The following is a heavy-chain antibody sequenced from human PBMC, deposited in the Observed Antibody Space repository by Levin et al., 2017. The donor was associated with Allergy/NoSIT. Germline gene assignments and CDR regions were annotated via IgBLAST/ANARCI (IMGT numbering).Heavy chain of an antibody. CDR3: ARERTYYYDSSGYSPPDY. J-gene: IGHJ4*02. D-gene: IGHD3-22*01. CDR2: ISYDGSNK. CDR1: GFTFSSYA. V-gene: IGHV3-30*04. Sequence: GGSLRLSCAASGFTFSSYAMHWVRQAPGKGLEWVAVISYDGSNKYYADSVKGRFTISRDNSKNTLYLQMNSLRAEDTAVYYCARERTYYYDSSGYSPPDYWGQGTLVTVSS.